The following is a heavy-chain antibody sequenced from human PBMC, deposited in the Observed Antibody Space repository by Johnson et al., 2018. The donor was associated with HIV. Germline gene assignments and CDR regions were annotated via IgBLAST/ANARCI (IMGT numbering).Heavy chain of an antibody. V-gene: IGHV3-9*01. D-gene: IGHD4-17*01. J-gene: IGHJ3*02. CDR2: ISWNSGSI. Sequence: EVQLVESGGGLVQPGRSLRLSCAASGFTFDDYAMHWVRQAPGKGLEWVPGISWNSGSIGYADSVKGRFTISRDNAKNSLYLQMNSLRAQDTAVYYCAKDQYRKLTTVAGIWGQGTIVTVSS. CDR1: GFTFDDYA. CDR3: AKDQYRKLTTVAGI.